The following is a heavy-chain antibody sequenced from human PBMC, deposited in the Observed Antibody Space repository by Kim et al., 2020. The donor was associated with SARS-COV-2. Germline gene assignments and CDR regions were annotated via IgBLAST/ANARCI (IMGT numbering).Heavy chain of an antibody. CDR1: GFTFSSYG. CDR2: ISYDGSNK. J-gene: IGHJ6*02. V-gene: IGHV3-30*18. CDR3: AKEEGSGYSSGWTYYYYGMDV. Sequence: GGSLRLSCAASGFTFSSYGMHWVRQAPGKGLEWVAVISYDGSNKYYADSVKGRFTISRDNSKNTLYLQMNSLRAEDTAVYYCAKEEGSGYSSGWTYYYYGMDVWGQGTTV. D-gene: IGHD6-19*01.